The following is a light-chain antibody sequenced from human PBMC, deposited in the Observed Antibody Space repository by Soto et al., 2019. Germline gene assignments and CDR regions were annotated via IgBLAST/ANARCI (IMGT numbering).Light chain of an antibody. V-gene: IGKV1-39*01. CDR3: HQYNSY. J-gene: IGKJ2*01. CDR1: QSIGKY. Sequence: DIQMTQSPSSLSASVGDRVTITCRASQSIGKYLNWYQQRPREAPRLLMYAASTLQNGVPSRFSGSGSGTDFSLTISSLQPEDFATYYCHQYNSYFGPGTKLEI. CDR2: AAS.